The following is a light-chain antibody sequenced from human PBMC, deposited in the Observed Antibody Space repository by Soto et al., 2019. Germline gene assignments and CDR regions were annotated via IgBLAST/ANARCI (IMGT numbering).Light chain of an antibody. CDR2: AAS. J-gene: IGKJ3*01. CDR3: QKYTSAFET. Sequence: DIQMTQSPSSLSASVGDRVTITCRASQDISNYLAWYQQKPGKVPKLLIYAASTLQSGVPSRFSGSGSGTDFTFTISSLQPEDVATYYCQKYTSAFETFGPGTKVDIK. CDR1: QDISNY. V-gene: IGKV1-27*01.